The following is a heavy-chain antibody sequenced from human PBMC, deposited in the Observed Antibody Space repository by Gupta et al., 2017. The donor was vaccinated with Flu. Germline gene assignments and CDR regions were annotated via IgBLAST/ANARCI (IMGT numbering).Heavy chain of an antibody. CDR3: ARRWYCSGGGCYVSGFDI. CDR2: SYPDDADT. V-gene: IGHV5-51*03. Sequence: EVQLVKSGADVKQPGGSQDTSCHAAGPSFTNYWLGGVRQMRGKGLEWIGVSYPDDADTRYSPSFQGQVTMSVDKSIGTAYLQWSSLKASDTAMYYCARRWYCSGGGCYVSGFDIGGQGTMVTVSS. CDR1: GPSFTNYW. D-gene: IGHD2-15*01. J-gene: IGHJ3*02.